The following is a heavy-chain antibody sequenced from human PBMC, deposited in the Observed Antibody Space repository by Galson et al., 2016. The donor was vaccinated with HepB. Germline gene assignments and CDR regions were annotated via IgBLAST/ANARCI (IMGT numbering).Heavy chain of an antibody. CDR2: ITGSSSYI. CDR1: GFTFSSYS. CDR3: ATLDIVVVVPATRANDTFDI. Sequence: SLRLSCAASGFTFSSYSMHWVRQAPGKGLEWVSSITGSSSYICYADSVKGRFTISRDNAKNSLYLQMNSLRAEDTAVYYCATLDIVVVVPATRANDTFDIWGQGTMVTVSS. V-gene: IGHV3-21*01. J-gene: IGHJ3*02. D-gene: IGHD2-15*01.